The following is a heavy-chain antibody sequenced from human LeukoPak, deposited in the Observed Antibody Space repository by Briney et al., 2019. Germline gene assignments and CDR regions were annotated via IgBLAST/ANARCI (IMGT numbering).Heavy chain of an antibody. CDR3: ARCKDDSSGSSDEAFDI. Sequence: SETLSLTCAVYGGSFSGYYCSWIRQPPGKGLEWIGEINHSGSTNYNPSLKSRVTISVDTSKNQFSLKLSSVTAADTAVYYCARCKDDSSGSSDEAFDIWGQGTMVTVSS. D-gene: IGHD3-22*01. V-gene: IGHV4-34*01. CDR1: GGSFSGYY. J-gene: IGHJ3*02. CDR2: INHSGST.